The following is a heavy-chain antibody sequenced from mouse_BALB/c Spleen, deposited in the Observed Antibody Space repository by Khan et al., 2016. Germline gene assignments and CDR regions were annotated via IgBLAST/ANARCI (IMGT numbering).Heavy chain of an antibody. CDR3: ASTFWYFDV. CDR2: INPDSSTI. CDR1: GCDFSRYW. V-gene: IGHV4-1*02. Sequence: VKLLESGGGLVQPGGSLKLSCAASGCDFSRYWMSWVRQAPGKGLEWIGEINPDSSTINYTPSLKDKFIISRDNAKNTQSLQMSEVSSEDTALYYCASTFWYFDVWGAGTTVTVSS. J-gene: IGHJ1*01.